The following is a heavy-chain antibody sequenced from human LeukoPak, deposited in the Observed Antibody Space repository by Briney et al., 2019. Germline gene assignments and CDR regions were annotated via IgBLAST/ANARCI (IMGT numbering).Heavy chain of an antibody. V-gene: IGHV3-11*01. D-gene: IGHD2-21*02. CDR2: ISFFGSSM. Sequence: GGSLRLSCSASGESVGAYAWSWVRQAPGKGLEWVSYISFFGSSMYYADSVKGRFTISRDNAKNLVFLQMNSLRAEDTGVYYCVRGGYTVVTMFDYWGRGTLVTVSS. CDR3: VRGGYTVVTMFDY. CDR1: GESVGAYA. J-gene: IGHJ4*02.